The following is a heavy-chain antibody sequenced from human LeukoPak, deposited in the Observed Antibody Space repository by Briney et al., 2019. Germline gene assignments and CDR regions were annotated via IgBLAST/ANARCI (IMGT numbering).Heavy chain of an antibody. J-gene: IGHJ6*02. CDR1: GFTFSSYS. CDR2: ISSSSSYI. CDR3: ARVGVDLGGNIPDVMDV. Sequence: NPGGSLRLSCAASGFTFSSYSMNWVRQAPGKGLEWVSSISSSSSYIYYADSVKGRFTISRDNAKNSLYLQMNSLRAEDTAVYYCARVGVDLGGNIPDVMDVWGQGTTVTVSS. V-gene: IGHV3-21*01. D-gene: IGHD3-16*01.